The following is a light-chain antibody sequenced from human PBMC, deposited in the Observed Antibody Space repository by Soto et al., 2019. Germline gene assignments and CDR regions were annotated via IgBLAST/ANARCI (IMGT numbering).Light chain of an antibody. CDR1: QSVSSK. Sequence: DIMCTQYAGTLSLSPGESATISCRASQSVSSKLAWYQQKPGQAPRPLIFDASDRATGIPARFSGILSGTDFTITISCLEPEDFAVHYCQQRGNLPPAWTFGQGTKV. CDR3: QQRGNLPPAWT. CDR2: DAS. V-gene: IGKV3-11*01. J-gene: IGKJ1*01.